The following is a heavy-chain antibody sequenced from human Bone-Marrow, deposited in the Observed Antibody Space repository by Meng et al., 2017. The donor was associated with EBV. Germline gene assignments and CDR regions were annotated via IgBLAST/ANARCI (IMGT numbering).Heavy chain of an antibody. CDR3: ASESGRGFTPDY. D-gene: IGHD3-10*01. CDR1: GGTFSSDA. Sequence: VRLVESGGEGKKPGSPAKVSWKTSGGTFSSDAISWVRQAPGQGLVWLGGLIPMSGAPYYAQNFQGRVTITADESTSTHYMELSNLRSEDTAMYYCASESGRGFTPDYWGQGTLVTVSS. V-gene: IGHV1-69*01. CDR2: LIPMSGAP. J-gene: IGHJ4*02.